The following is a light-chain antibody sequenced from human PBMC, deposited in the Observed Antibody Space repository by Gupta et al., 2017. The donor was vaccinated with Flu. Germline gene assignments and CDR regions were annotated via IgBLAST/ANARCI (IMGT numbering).Light chain of an antibody. CDR3: RTYTNISTFYV. CDR2: DVN. CDR1: SSDVGGSNY. Sequence: QSALTQPASVSVSPGQSITIPCTGTSSDVGGSNYVYWYQQHPGKAPKLLIYDVNNRPSGVSSRFAGSKSGNTASLTISGLQAEDETDYYCRTYTNISTFYVFGSGTSVTVL. V-gene: IGLV2-14*01. J-gene: IGLJ1*01.